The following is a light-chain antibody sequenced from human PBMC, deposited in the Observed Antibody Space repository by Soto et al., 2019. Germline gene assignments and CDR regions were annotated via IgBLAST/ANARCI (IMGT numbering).Light chain of an antibody. Sequence: QSALTQPASVSGSPGKSITISCTGTSNDVGNNDYVSWYQQYPGKAPKLMIYYVNKRPSGVSYRFSGSKSGNTASLTISGLQAEDEADYYCSSYAGSGTLPFGTGTKLTVL. J-gene: IGLJ1*01. CDR2: YVN. V-gene: IGLV2-14*03. CDR1: SNDVGNNDY. CDR3: SSYAGSGTLP.